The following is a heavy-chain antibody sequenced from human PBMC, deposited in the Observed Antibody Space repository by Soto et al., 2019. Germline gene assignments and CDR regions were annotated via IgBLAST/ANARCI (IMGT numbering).Heavy chain of an antibody. V-gene: IGHV1-3*04. D-gene: IGHD1-20*01. CDR2: INIYTGAT. CDR3: ARDGIQYGTNYFDF. CDR1: GYSFSMYT. J-gene: IGHJ4*02. Sequence: QAQLVQSGAEVRKPGASVRVSCKASGYSFSMYTIHWVRQAPGQSLEYMGWINIYTGATNYSRSLQDRVTISRDTSASTAYMDLRGLRVEDTAVYYCARDGIQYGTNYFDFWGQGSLVTVS.